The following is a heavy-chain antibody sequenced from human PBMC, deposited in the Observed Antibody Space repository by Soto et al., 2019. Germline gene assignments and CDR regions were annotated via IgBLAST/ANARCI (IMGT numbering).Heavy chain of an antibody. D-gene: IGHD2-21*01. CDR1: GGSISSGDYY. J-gene: IGHJ5*02. Sequence: PSETLSLTCTVSGGSISSGDYYWSWIRQPPGKGLEWIGYIYYSGSTYYNPSLKSRVTISVDTSKNQFSLKLSSVTAADTAVYYCARVSGSYVVGSDDNGQYSWFDLCGQGTLVGAAS. V-gene: IGHV4-30-4*01. CDR3: ARVSGSYVVGSDDNGQYSWFDL. CDR2: IYYSGST.